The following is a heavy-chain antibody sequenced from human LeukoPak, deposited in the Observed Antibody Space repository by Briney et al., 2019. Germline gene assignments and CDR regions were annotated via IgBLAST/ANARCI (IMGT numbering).Heavy chain of an antibody. V-gene: IGHV4-38-2*02. J-gene: IGHJ5*02. Sequence: SETLSLTCTVSGYSISSDYYWGWIRQPPGKGLEWIGSVHHSGRTYYNPSLKSRVTISVGTSKNQFSLKLNSVTAADTAVYYCARDHLANLASRLFDPWGQGSLVTVSS. CDR3: ARDHLANLASRLFDP. CDR1: GYSISSDYY. D-gene: IGHD3-3*01. CDR2: VHHSGRT.